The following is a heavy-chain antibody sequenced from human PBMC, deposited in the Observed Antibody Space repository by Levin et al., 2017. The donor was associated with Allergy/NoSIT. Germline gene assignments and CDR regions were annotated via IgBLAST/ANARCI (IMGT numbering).Heavy chain of an antibody. CDR2: MNPNGGNT. CDR1: GYTFTSYD. D-gene: IGHD3-9*01. V-gene: IGHV1-8*01. Sequence: ASVKVSCKASGYTFTSYDINWVRQATGQGLEWMGWMNPNGGNTGYAQKFQGRVTMTRNTSISTAYMELSSLRSEDTAVYYCARGGSLPYYDILTGYYYYFDYWGQGTLVTVSS. J-gene: IGHJ4*02. CDR3: ARGGSLPYYDILTGYYYYFDY.